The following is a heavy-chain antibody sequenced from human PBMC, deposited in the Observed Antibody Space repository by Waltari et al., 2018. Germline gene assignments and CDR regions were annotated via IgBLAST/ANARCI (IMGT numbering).Heavy chain of an antibody. D-gene: IGHD6-6*01. Sequence: QVQLQQWGAGLLKPSETLSLTCAVYGGSFSGYYWSWIRQPPGKGLEWIGEINHSGSTNYNPSLKSRVTISVDTSKNQFSRKLSSVTAADTAVYYCARWQLVRKVYYYYYGMDVWGQGTTVTVSS. CDR1: GGSFSGYY. J-gene: IGHJ6*02. CDR2: INHSGST. V-gene: IGHV4-34*01. CDR3: ARWQLVRKVYYYYYGMDV.